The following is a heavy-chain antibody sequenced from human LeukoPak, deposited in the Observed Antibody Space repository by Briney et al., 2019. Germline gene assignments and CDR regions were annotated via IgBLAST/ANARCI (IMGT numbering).Heavy chain of an antibody. J-gene: IGHJ4*02. CDR1: GGSISSGSYY. CDR2: IYHSGST. CDR3: AREITIFGVVRLYYFDY. D-gene: IGHD3-3*01. Sequence: SETLSLTCTVSGGSISSGSYYWSWIRQPPGKGLEWIGEIYHSGSTNYNPSLKSRVTISVDKSKNQFSLKLSSVTAADTAVYYCAREITIFGVVRLYYFDYWGQGTLVTVSS. V-gene: IGHV4-39*07.